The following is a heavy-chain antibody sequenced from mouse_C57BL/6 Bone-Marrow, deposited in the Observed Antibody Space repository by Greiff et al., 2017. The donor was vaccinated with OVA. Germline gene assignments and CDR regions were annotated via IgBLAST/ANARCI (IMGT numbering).Heavy chain of an antibody. CDR2: ISDGGSYT. J-gene: IGHJ4*01. Sequence: EVQLVESGGGLVKPGGSLKLSCAASGFTFSSYAMSWVRQTPEKRLEWVATISDGGSYTYYTDNVKGRFTISRDNAKNNLYLQMSHLKSEDTAMYYCARDYSSSYEAMDYWGQGTSVTGSS. D-gene: IGHD1-1*01. CDR1: GFTFSSYA. CDR3: ARDYSSSYEAMDY. V-gene: IGHV5-4*01.